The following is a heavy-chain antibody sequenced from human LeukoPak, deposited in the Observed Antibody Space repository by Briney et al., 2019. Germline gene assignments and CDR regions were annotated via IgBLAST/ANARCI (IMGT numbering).Heavy chain of an antibody. Sequence: GGSLRLSCAASGFTFSSYAMSWVRQAPGKGLEWVSAISGSGGSTYYADSVKGRFTISRDNSKNTLYLQMNSLRAEDTAVYYCAKGRGYSYGYRYYFDYWGQGTLVTASS. CDR1: GFTFSSYA. CDR2: ISGSGGST. V-gene: IGHV3-23*01. CDR3: AKGRGYSYGYRYYFDY. J-gene: IGHJ4*02. D-gene: IGHD5-18*01.